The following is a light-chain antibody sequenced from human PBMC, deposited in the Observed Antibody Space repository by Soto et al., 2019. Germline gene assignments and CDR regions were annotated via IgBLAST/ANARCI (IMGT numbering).Light chain of an antibody. CDR2: DAS. V-gene: IGKV1-17*03. CDR3: LHHHNFPIT. J-gene: IGKJ5*01. CDR1: QGISNH. Sequence: IPTTQSPAAMSASVEDKVTISCRASQGISNHLVWFQQKPGQVPKRLIYDASVLQPGVSSRFSGSGSGTDFTLTISSLQPEDFATYYCLHHHNFPITLGQGTRLEVK.